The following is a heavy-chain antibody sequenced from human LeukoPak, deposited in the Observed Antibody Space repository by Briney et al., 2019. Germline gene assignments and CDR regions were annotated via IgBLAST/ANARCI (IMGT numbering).Heavy chain of an antibody. J-gene: IGHJ4*02. V-gene: IGHV3-30*18. CDR1: GFTFRSFG. D-gene: IGHD5-18*01. Sequence: PGGSLRLSCAASGFTFRSFGMHWVRQAPGKGLEWVAVISSDGSNKYYADSVKGRFTISRDNSKNTLYLQMNSLRAEDTAVYYCAKTWDTADYWGQGTLVTVSS. CDR2: ISSDGSNK. CDR3: AKTWDTADY.